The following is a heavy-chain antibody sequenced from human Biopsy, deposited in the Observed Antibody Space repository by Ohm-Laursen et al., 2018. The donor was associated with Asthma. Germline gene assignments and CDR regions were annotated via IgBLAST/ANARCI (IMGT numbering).Heavy chain of an antibody. J-gene: IGHJ6*02. V-gene: IGHV3-53*01. CDR1: GFSGSTKY. CDR2: IYSGDNT. Sequence: SLRLSCAASGFSGSTKYMSWVRQARGKGLEWVSLIYSGDNTYYADSVKGRFTISRDHSKLYLQMNNLRAEDTAVYHCARISRLGYNSLDYGMDVWGQGTTVTVSS. CDR3: ARISRLGYNSLDYGMDV. D-gene: IGHD5-24*01.